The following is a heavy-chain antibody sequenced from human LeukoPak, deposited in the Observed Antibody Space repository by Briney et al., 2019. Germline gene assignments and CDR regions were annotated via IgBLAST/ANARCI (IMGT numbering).Heavy chain of an antibody. Sequence: GGSLRLSCVASGFTFSNYGMTWVRQAPGKGLEWVSTISGSGARTYYADSVKGRFTISRDNSNNTLDLQMNSLRPEDTAVYYCVRDFGGSQDFWGQGILVTVSS. CDR1: GFTFSNYG. D-gene: IGHD4-23*01. CDR2: ISGSGART. V-gene: IGHV3-23*01. J-gene: IGHJ4*02. CDR3: VRDFGGSQDF.